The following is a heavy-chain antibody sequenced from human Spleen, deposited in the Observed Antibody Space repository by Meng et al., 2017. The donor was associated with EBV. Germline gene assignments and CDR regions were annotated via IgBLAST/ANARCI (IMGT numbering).Heavy chain of an antibody. D-gene: IGHD6-6*01. Sequence: VQLLQCGAXLLKPCETFSXPCAGYGGXXXGYYWSWIRQPPGKGLEWIGEINHSGSTNYNPSLKSRVTISVDTSKNQFSLRLSSVTAADTAVYYCARARIVARSPWFDPWGPGTXVTVSS. V-gene: IGHV4-34*01. CDR1: GGXXXGYY. J-gene: IGHJ5*02. CDR3: ARARIVARSPWFDP. CDR2: INHSGST.